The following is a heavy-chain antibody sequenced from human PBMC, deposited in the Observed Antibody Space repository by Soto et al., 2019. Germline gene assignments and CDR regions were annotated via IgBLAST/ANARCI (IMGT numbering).Heavy chain of an antibody. D-gene: IGHD2-15*01. Sequence: GGSLRLSCSVSGFTFSKYAMHWVRQAPGKGLEYVSGITSDGDSTWHADSVKDRFTISRDNSKNTLFLQMSSLRVEDTAIYFCVKGNQLLRYYFEFWGHGTLVTVSS. V-gene: IGHV3-64D*06. J-gene: IGHJ4*01. CDR2: ITSDGDST. CDR3: VKGNQLLRYYFEF. CDR1: GFTFSKYA.